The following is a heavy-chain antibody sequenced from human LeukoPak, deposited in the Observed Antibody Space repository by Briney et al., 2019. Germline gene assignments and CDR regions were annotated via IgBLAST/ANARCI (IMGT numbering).Heavy chain of an antibody. D-gene: IGHD1-26*01. J-gene: IGHJ4*02. CDR1: GFTFSNYN. CDR3: ARVGGSSIIDY. V-gene: IGHV3-21*01. CDR2: IRSSTTYV. Sequence: GGSLRLSCAASGFTFSNYNMNWVRQAPGKGLEWVSSIRSSTTYVYYADSVKGRFTISRDNAKNSLYLQMNSLRADDTAVYYCARVGGSSIIDYWGQGTLVTVSS.